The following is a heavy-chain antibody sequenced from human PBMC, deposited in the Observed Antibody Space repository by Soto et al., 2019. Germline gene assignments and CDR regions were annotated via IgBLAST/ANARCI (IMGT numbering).Heavy chain of an antibody. V-gene: IGHV1-69*13. D-gene: IGHD3-22*01. J-gene: IGHJ4*02. Sequence: GASVKVSCKASGGTFSSYAISWVRQAPGQGLEWMGGIIPIFGTANYAQKFQGRVTITADESTSTAYMELSSLRSEDTAVYYCARVLYDSSGYYPRALDYWGQGTLVTVSS. CDR1: GGTFSSYA. CDR2: IIPIFGTA. CDR3: ARVLYDSSGYYPRALDY.